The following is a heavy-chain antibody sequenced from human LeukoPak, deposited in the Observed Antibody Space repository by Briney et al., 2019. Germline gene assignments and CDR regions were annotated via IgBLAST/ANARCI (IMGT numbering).Heavy chain of an antibody. CDR1: GFTFSSYG. CDR3: ARDEYLWSGYYPNQAFDY. Sequence: GSLRLSCAASGFTFSSYGMSWVRQAPGKGLEWVAFIRYDGSNKYYADSVKGRFTISRDNSKNTLYLQMNSLRAEDTAVYYCARDEYLWSGYYPNQAFDYWGRGTLVTVSS. D-gene: IGHD3-3*01. CDR2: IRYDGSNK. V-gene: IGHV3-30*02. J-gene: IGHJ4*02.